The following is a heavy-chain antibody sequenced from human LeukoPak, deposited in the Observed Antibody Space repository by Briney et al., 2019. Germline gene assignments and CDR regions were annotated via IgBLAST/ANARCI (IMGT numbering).Heavy chain of an antibody. CDR1: GFSFADYA. D-gene: IGHD3-16*01. Sequence: PGGSLRLSCSVSGFSFADYAMNWVRQAPGKGLEWVGFIRGKAYGETTDYAASVKGRFIISRDEFDSIAYLQMNSLKTEDTAVYYCPRGSDSNFGARAGFDYWGQGTLVTVPS. V-gene: IGHV3-49*04. J-gene: IGHJ4*02. CDR3: PRGSDSNFGARAGFDY. CDR2: IRGKAYGETT.